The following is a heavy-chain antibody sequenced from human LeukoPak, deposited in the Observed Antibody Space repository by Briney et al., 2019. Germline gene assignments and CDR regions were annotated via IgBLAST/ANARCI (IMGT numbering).Heavy chain of an antibody. CDR2: IYYSGST. V-gene: IGHV4-39*01. Sequence: SETLSLTCTVSGGSISSSSYYWGWIRQPPGKGLEWIGSIYYSGSTYYNPSLKSRVTISVDTSKNQFSLKLSSVTAADTAVYYCARLRGSGSLSFYWGQGTLVTVSS. J-gene: IGHJ4*02. D-gene: IGHD3-10*01. CDR1: GGSISSSSYY. CDR3: ARLRGSGSLSFY.